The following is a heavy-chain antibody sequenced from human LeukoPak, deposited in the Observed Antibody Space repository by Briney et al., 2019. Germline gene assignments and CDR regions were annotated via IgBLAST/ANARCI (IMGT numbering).Heavy chain of an antibody. Sequence: SETLSLTCAVYGGSFSGYYWSWIRQPPGKGLEWIGEINHSGSTNYNPSLKSRVTISVDTSKNQFSLKLSSVTAADTAVYYCARHGDFWSGYPKNNWFDPWGQGTLVTVSS. CDR1: GGSFSGYY. J-gene: IGHJ5*02. CDR3: ARHGDFWSGYPKNNWFDP. CDR2: INHSGST. V-gene: IGHV4-34*01. D-gene: IGHD3-3*01.